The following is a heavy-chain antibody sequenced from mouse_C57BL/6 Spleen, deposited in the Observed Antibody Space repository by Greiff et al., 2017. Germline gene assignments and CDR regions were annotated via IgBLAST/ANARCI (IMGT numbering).Heavy chain of an antibody. V-gene: IGHV14-3*01. Sequence: VKLLEPVAELVRPGASVKLSCTASGFNFNNSYMPWVKQRPEQGLEWIGSIYPANGSPNYAPKFQGTATLTVDTSSNTAYLQLSSLTSEDTAIDYCASGGAQALGYWGQGTTLTVSS. CDR2: IYPANGSP. CDR1: GFNFNNSY. J-gene: IGHJ2*01. CDR3: ASGGAQALGY. D-gene: IGHD3-2*02.